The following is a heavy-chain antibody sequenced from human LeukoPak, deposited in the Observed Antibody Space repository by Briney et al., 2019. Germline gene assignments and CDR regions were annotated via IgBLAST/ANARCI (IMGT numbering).Heavy chain of an antibody. CDR1: GYTFTSYG. CDR2: ISAYNGNT. D-gene: IGHD3-3*01. V-gene: IGHV1-18*01. CDR3: ARVDSITIFGVVIIDAFDI. Sequence: ASVKVSCKASGYTFTSYGISWVRQAPGQGLEWMGWISAYNGNTNYAQKLQGRVTMTTDTSTSTAYMELRSLRSDDTAVYYCARVDSITIFGVVIIDAFDIWGQGTMVTVSS. J-gene: IGHJ3*02.